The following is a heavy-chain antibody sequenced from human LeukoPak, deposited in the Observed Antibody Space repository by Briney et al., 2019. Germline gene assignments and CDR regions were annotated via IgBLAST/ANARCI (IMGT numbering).Heavy chain of an antibody. J-gene: IGHJ4*02. Sequence: GASVEVSCKASGYTFTSYYMHWVRQAPGQGLEWMGIINPSGGSTSYAQKFQGRVTMTRDTSTSTVYMELSSLRSEDTAVYYCARGLDDFWSEYYTKELDYWGQGTLVTVSS. CDR1: GYTFTSYY. CDR3: ARGLDDFWSEYYTKELDY. CDR2: INPSGGST. V-gene: IGHV1-46*01. D-gene: IGHD3-3*01.